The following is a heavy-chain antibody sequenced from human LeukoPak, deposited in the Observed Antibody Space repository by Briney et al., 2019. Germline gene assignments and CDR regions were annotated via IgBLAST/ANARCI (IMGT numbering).Heavy chain of an antibody. CDR3: ARLFCSSSGGYCYSGDI. V-gene: IGHV4-39*01. D-gene: IGHD2-15*01. CDR2: MFYRGST. Sequence: SETLSLTCTVSGGPISDYYWSWIRQPPGKGLEWIGSMFYRGSTYYNLSLKSRVTISVDTSKNQFSLKLSSVTAADTAVYYCARLFCSSSGGYCYSGDIWGQGTMVTVST. CDR1: GGPISDYY. J-gene: IGHJ3*02.